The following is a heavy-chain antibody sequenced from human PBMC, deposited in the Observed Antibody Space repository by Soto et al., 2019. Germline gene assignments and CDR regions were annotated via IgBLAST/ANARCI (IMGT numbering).Heavy chain of an antibody. CDR3: AAGRRDGYNYAPRFDY. CDR2: IVVGSGNT. CDR1: GFTFTSSA. V-gene: IGHV1-58*01. J-gene: IGHJ4*02. Sequence: SAKVSCKASGFTFTSSAVQWVRQARGQRLEWIGWIVVGSGNTNYAQKFQERVTITRDMSTSTAYMELSSLRSEDTAVYYCAAGRRDGYNYAPRFDYWGQGTLVTVSS. D-gene: IGHD5-12*01.